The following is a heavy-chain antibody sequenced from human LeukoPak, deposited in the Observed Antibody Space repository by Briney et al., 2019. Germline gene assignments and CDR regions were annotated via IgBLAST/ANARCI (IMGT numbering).Heavy chain of an antibody. J-gene: IGHJ1*01. Sequence: SETLSLTCAVYGGSFSGYYWSWIRQPPGKGLEWIGEVTHTGTTNYNPSLKSRVTISVGTSKNQFSLKLNSVTAADAAVYYCARGQGSSWYSAEYFQHWGQGTLVTVSS. D-gene: IGHD6-13*01. V-gene: IGHV4-34*01. CDR2: VTHTGTT. CDR1: GGSFSGYY. CDR3: ARGQGSSWYSAEYFQH.